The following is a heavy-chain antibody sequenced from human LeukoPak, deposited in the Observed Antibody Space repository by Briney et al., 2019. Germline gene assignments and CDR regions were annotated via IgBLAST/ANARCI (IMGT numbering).Heavy chain of an antibody. V-gene: IGHV4-4*07. D-gene: IGHD4-17*01. CDR2: IYTSGST. CDR3: AGSTVTGFHCDY. J-gene: IGHJ4*02. CDR1: GGSISSYY. Sequence: SETLSLTCTVSGGSISSYYWRWIRQPAGKGLEWIGRIYTSGSTNYNPSLKSRVTLSVDTSKYQFSLKLSSVTAADTAVYYCAGSTVTGFHCDYWGRGTLVTVSS.